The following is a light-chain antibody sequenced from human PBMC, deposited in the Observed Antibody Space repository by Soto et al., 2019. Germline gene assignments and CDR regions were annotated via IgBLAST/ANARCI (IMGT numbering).Light chain of an antibody. CDR1: RGIYTH. CDR3: QTYDKAPWT. J-gene: IGKJ1*01. V-gene: IGKV1-27*01. Sequence: DIQMTQSPSSLSASVGDRVPITCRASRGIYTHLAWYQQKPGNAPKLLIYAASTLQSGVPSRFSASGSGTDFILTISALQSEDVGTYFCQTYDKAPWTFGPGTRV. CDR2: AAS.